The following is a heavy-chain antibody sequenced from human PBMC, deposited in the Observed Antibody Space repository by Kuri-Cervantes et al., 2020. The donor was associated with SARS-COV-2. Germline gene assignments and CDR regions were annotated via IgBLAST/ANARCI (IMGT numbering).Heavy chain of an antibody. J-gene: IGHJ4*02. V-gene: IGHV4-30-2*01. Sequence: SETLSLTCTVSGGSISSGGYYWSWIRQHPGKGLEWIGYIYHSGSTYFNPSLKSRVTLSADRSKNQFSLNLTSVTAADTAVYYCARVDSSLTIDYWGQGTLVTVSS. CDR1: GGSISSGGYY. CDR3: ARVDSSLTIDY. CDR2: IYHSGST. D-gene: IGHD6-13*01.